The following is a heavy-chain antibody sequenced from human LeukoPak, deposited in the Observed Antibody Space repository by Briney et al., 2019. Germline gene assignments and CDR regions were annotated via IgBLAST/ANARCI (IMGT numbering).Heavy chain of an antibody. V-gene: IGHV4-39*01. CDR1: GASIRTSSYY. CDR2: IYYSGST. Sequence: SETLSLTCTVSGASIRTSSYYWGWIRQPPGKGLEWIGSIYYSGSTYYNPSLKSRVTISVDTSKNQFSLKLSSVTAADTAVYYCARHGTRIAVAPNWFDPWGQGTLVTVSS. J-gene: IGHJ5*02. D-gene: IGHD6-19*01. CDR3: ARHGTRIAVAPNWFDP.